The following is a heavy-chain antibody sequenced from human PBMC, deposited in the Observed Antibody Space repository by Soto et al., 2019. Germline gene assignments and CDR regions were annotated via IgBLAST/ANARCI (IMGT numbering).Heavy chain of an antibody. Sequence: HGGSLRLSCSASGFTFNSYAMHWVRQAPGKGLEFVSAISSYGADTYYADSVKGRFAISRDNSKNTLYLQMSSLRAEDTALYYCVKEGYMRSDWYGQFDYWGQEPWSPSPQ. V-gene: IGHV3-64D*06. CDR2: ISSYGADT. D-gene: IGHD6-19*01. CDR1: GFTFNSYA. CDR3: VKEGYMRSDWYGQFDY. J-gene: IGHJ4*01.